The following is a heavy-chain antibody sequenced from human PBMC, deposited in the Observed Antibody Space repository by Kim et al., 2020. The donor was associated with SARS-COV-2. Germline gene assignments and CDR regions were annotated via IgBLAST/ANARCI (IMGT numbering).Heavy chain of an antibody. J-gene: IGHJ3*02. CDR1: GFTFSNAW. V-gene: IGHV3-15*01. CDR2: IKSKTDGGTT. Sequence: GGSLRLSCAASGFTFSNAWMSWVRQAPGKGLEWVGRIKSKTDGGTTDYAAPVKGRFTISRDDSKNTLYLQMNSLKTEDTAVYYCTTDRGSANDYGDYGGAFDIWGQGTMVTVSS. D-gene: IGHD4-17*01. CDR3: TTDRGSANDYGDYGGAFDI.